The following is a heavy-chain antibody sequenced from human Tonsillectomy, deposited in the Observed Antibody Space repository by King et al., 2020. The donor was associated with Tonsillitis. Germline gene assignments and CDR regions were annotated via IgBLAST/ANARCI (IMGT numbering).Heavy chain of an antibody. CDR2: IYYSGST. J-gene: IGHJ4*02. CDR3: ARGGRDSGSPGRVDY. Sequence: VQLQESGPGLVKPSETLSLTCTVSGGSISSYYWNWIRQPPGKELEWIGYIYYSGSTNYNPSLTSRVTISIDTSQNQFSLKLTSVTAADTAVYYCARGGRDSGSPGRVDYWGQGTLVTVSS. V-gene: IGHV4-59*01. D-gene: IGHD1-26*01. CDR1: GGSISSYY.